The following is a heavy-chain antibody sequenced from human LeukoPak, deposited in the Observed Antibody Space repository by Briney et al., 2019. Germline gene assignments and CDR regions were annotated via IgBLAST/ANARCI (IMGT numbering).Heavy chain of an antibody. Sequence: ASVKVSCKASGYTFTGYYMHWVRQAPGQGLEWMGWINTNTGNPTYVQGFTGRFVFSLDTSASTAYLQISSLKAEDTAVYYCARAGRPIHYYYMDVWGKGTTVTVSS. J-gene: IGHJ6*03. D-gene: IGHD3-10*01. CDR3: ARAGRPIHYYYMDV. CDR2: INTNTGNP. CDR1: GYTFTGYY. V-gene: IGHV7-4-1*02.